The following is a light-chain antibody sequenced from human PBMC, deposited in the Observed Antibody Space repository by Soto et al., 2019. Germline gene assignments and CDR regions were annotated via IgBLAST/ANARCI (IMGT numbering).Light chain of an antibody. Sequence: DIQMTQSPATLSASVGDRVTITCRASQSLSGWLAWYQQKPGKAPKLLIYDASSLESGVPSRFSGSGSGTAFALTISSLQPDDFATYYCQEYNSYPCTVGQGTKVEIK. V-gene: IGKV1-5*01. CDR1: QSLSGW. CDR2: DAS. J-gene: IGKJ1*01. CDR3: QEYNSYPCT.